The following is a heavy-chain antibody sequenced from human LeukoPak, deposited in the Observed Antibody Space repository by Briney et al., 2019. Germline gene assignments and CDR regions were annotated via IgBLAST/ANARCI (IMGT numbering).Heavy chain of an antibody. V-gene: IGHV4-59*01. CDR1: GDSISGYY. CDR2: IYYSGST. CDR3: ARDPRFYYGMDV. Sequence: PSETLSLTCIVSGDSISGYYWSWIRQPPGKGLEWIGYIYYSGSTNYNPSLKSRVTISVDTSKNQFSLKLSSVTAADTAVYYCARDPRFYYGMDVWGQGTTVTVSS. D-gene: IGHD3-16*01. J-gene: IGHJ6*02.